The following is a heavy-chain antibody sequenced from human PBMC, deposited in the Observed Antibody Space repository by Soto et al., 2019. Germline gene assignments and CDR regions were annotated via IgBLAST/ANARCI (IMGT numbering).Heavy chain of an antibody. D-gene: IGHD2-2*01. J-gene: IGHJ3*01. CDR3: VWGDRGACSSASYSYAFDL. CDR1: GGSISSGDYY. V-gene: IGHV4-30-4*01. CDR2: IYYSGST. Sequence: QVQLQESGPGLVKPSQTLSLTCTVSGGSISSGDYYWNWIRQPPGKGLEWIGSIYYSGSTYYTPSLTSLVTISVGTAKNHFSLKPRSVTAADTAVSSCVWGDRGACSSASYSYAFDLWGRGTMVAVSS.